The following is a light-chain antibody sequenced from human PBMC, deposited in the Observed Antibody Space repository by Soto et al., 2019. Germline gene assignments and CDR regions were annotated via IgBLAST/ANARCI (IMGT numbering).Light chain of an antibody. CDR3: QQYNNHSPWT. V-gene: IGKV1-5*01. J-gene: IGKJ1*01. CDR2: DAS. CDR1: QSITNW. Sequence: DIQITQSPSTLSASVGDRVTITCRASQSITNWLAWYQQRPGKAPKLLIYDASNLESGVPSRFSGSGSGTEFTLTISSLQPDDFATYYCQQYNNHSPWTFGQRTKVAIK.